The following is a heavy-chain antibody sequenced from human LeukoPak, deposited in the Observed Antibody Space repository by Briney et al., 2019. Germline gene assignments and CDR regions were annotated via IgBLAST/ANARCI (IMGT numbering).Heavy chain of an antibody. D-gene: IGHD6-6*01. J-gene: IGHJ5*02. Sequence: ASVKVSCKVSGYTLTELSMHWVRQAPGKGLEWMGGFDPEDGETIYAQKFQGRVTKTEDTSTDTAYMELSSLRSEDTAVYYCATDRGYSSSWFDPWGQGTLVTVSS. V-gene: IGHV1-24*01. CDR2: FDPEDGET. CDR1: GYTLTELS. CDR3: ATDRGYSSSWFDP.